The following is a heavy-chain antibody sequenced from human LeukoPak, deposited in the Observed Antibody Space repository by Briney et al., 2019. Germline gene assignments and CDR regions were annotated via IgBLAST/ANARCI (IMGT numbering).Heavy chain of an antibody. J-gene: IGHJ3*02. V-gene: IGHV3-53*01. D-gene: IGHD4-17*01. CDR3: ARAHRGTTGAFDI. CDR1: GFTLSSNY. Sequence: GGSLRLSCAASGFTLSSNYMSWVRQAPGKGLEWVSVIYSGGSTYYADSVKGRFTISRDNSKNTLYLQMNSLRAEDTAVYYCARAHRGTTGAFDIWGQGTMVTVSS. CDR2: IYSGGST.